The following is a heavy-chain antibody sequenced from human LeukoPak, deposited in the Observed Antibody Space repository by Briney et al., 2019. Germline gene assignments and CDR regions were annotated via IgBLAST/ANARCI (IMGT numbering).Heavy chain of an antibody. CDR3: AKDTLRD. J-gene: IGHJ4*02. V-gene: IGHV3-30*02. CDR2: IQNDASTE. Sequence: GGSLRLSCAASGFIFSHYGMHWVRQAPGKGLEWVAVIQNDASTENFADSVKGRFTISRDNSKNTLYLQMNSLRAEDTAVYYCAKDTLRDWGQGTLVTVSS. CDR1: GFIFSHYG.